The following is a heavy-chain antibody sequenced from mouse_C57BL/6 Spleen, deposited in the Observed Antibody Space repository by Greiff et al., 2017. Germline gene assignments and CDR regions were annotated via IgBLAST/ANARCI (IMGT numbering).Heavy chain of an antibody. V-gene: IGHV1-66*01. D-gene: IGHD2-2*01. Sequence: VQLQQSGPELVKPGASVKISCKASGYSFTSYYIHWVKQRPGQGLEWIGWIYPGSGNTKYNEKFKGKATLTADTSSSTAYMQLSSLTSEDSAVYYCARGYDENYFDYWGQGTTLTVSS. CDR3: ARGYDENYFDY. CDR1: GYSFTSYY. J-gene: IGHJ2*01. CDR2: IYPGSGNT.